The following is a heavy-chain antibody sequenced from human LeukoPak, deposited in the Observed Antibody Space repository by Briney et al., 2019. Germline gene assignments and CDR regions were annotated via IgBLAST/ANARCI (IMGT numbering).Heavy chain of an antibody. D-gene: IGHD1-7*01. CDR3: ATAGNYRFDY. Sequence: GGSLRLSCAASGFTFSNYWMHWVRQAPGKGLVWVSRINSDGSTTNYADSVKGRFTISRDNAKNTLYLQMDSLRADDTAVYYCATAGNYRFDYWGQGTLVTVSS. V-gene: IGHV3-74*01. J-gene: IGHJ4*02. CDR2: INSDGSTT. CDR1: GFTFSNYW.